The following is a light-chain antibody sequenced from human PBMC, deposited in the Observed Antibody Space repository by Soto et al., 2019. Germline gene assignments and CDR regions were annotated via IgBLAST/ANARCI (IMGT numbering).Light chain of an antibody. CDR3: QQSYRTWT. J-gene: IGKJ1*01. CDR1: EGVASNY. V-gene: IGKV3D-20*02. Sequence: EIVLTQSPGTLSLSPGERATLSCRASEGVASNYLAWYQHKPGQTPRLVIYDTSTRATGTPGSFSGSGSGTEFTLTISRLQPEDFATYYCQQSYRTWTFGQGTKVDIK. CDR2: DTS.